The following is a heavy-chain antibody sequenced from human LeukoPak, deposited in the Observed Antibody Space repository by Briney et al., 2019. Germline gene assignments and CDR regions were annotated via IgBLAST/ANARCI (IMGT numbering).Heavy chain of an antibody. J-gene: IGHJ4*02. CDR3: ARDRRSYGSGWYYFDY. D-gene: IGHD6-19*01. CDR1: GLTLSSNS. V-gene: IGHV3-48*01. CDR2: ISSSGNI. Sequence: GGSLRLSCAASGLTLSSNSMNWVRQAPGKGLEWLSYISSSGNIYYADSVKGRFTTSRDNAKNSLYLQMNSLRAEDTAVYYCARDRRSYGSGWYYFDYWGQGTLVTVSS.